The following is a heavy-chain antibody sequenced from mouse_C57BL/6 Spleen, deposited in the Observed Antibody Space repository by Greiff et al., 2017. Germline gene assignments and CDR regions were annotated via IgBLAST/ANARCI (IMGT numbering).Heavy chain of an antibody. V-gene: IGHV1-52*01. J-gene: IGHJ2*01. Sequence: QVQLKQPGAELVRPGSSVKLSCKASGYTFTSYWMHWVKQRPIQGLDWIGNIDPSDSDTHYNQKFKDKATLTVDKSSSTAYMQLSSLTSEDSAVFSCASETAVVVDYWGQGTTLTVSS. CDR3: ASETAVVVDY. CDR2: IDPSDSDT. CDR1: GYTFTSYW. D-gene: IGHD1-1*01.